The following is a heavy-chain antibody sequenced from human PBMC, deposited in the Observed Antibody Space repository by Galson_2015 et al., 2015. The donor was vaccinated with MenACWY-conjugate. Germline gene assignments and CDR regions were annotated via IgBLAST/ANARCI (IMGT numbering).Heavy chain of an antibody. CDR1: GFTFRQYA. CDR3: AKDLYMDV. V-gene: IGHV3-23*01. J-gene: IGHJ6*03. Sequence: SLRLSCAVSGFTFRQYAMSWVRQAPGTGLEWVAIISDSGAATHYIDSVKGRFTISRDNSKNTLYLQMSRLRAEDTALYYCAKDLYMDVWGKGTPGALSS. CDR2: ISDSGAAT.